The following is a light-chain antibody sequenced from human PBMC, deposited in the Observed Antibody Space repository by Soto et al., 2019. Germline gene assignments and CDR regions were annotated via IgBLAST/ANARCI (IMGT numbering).Light chain of an antibody. Sequence: DIVMTQSPAILSVSLGERATLSCRASQSISDNLAWYQQRSGQAPRLLIYGASTRAPGVPARFSGSGSGTEFIPTISSLLSADYAIYYCQQYKSWPPLTFGGGTKV. CDR2: GAS. CDR3: QQYKSWPPLT. V-gene: IGKV3-15*01. CDR1: QSISDN. J-gene: IGKJ4*02.